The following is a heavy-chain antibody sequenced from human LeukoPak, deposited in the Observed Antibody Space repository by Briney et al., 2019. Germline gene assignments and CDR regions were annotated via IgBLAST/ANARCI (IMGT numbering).Heavy chain of an antibody. CDR3: ARDRNYYDSSGYYSLVDY. J-gene: IGHJ4*02. CDR1: GFTFSTYN. D-gene: IGHD3-22*01. Sequence: PGGSLRLSCVASGFTFSTYNMNWVRQAPGKGLEWVSSISINSGYIYYANSVKGRFTISRDNAKNSLYLQMNSLRAEDTAVYYCARDRNYYDSSGYYSLVDYWGQGTLVTVSS. V-gene: IGHV3-21*01. CDR2: ISINSGYI.